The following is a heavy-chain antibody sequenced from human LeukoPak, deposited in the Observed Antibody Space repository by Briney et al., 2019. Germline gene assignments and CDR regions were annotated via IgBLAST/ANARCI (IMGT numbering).Heavy chain of an antibody. CDR3: ARDLYDSSGINWFDP. D-gene: IGHD3-22*01. J-gene: IGHJ5*02. CDR1: GFTFTSSA. V-gene: IGHV1-58*02. CDR2: IVVGSGNT. Sequence: SVKVSCKASGFTFTSSAMQWVRQARGQRLEWIGWIVVGSGNTNYAQKFQGRVTMTRDMSTSTVYMELSSLRSEDTAVYYCARDLYDSSGINWFDPWGQGTLVTVSS.